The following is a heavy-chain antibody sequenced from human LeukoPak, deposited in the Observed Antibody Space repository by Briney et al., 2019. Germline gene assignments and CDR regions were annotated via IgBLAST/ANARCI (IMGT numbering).Heavy chain of an antibody. CDR1: GYSFSNYG. Sequence: ASVKVSCKASGYSFSNYGVTWVRQAPGQGLEWMGWIFTYNGNTNYAQKLQGRVTMTTDTSTSTAYMELRSLRSDDTAVYYCARGRDSSSWYVPAADAFDIWGQGTMVTVSS. CDR3: ARGRDSSSWYVPAADAFDI. D-gene: IGHD6-13*01. V-gene: IGHV1-18*01. J-gene: IGHJ3*02. CDR2: IFTYNGNT.